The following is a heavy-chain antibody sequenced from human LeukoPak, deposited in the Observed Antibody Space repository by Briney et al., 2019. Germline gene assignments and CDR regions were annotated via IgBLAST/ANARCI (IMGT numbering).Heavy chain of an antibody. V-gene: IGHV4-34*01. D-gene: IGHD6-19*01. J-gene: IGHJ3*02. CDR3: ARSQQWLGYDAFDI. CDR1: GGSFSGYY. Sequence: SETLSLTCAVYGGSFSGYYWSWLRQPPGKGLEWIGEINHSGSTNYNPSLKSRVTISVDTSKNQFSLKLSSVTAADTAVYYCARSQQWLGYDAFDIWGQGTMVTVSS. CDR2: INHSGST.